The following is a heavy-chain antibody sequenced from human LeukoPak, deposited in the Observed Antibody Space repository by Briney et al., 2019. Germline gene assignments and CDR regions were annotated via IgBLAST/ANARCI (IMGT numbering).Heavy chain of an antibody. Sequence: ASVKVSCKASGYTFTSYYMHWVRQAPGQGLEWMGIINPSGGSTSYAQKFQGRVTMTRDMSTSTVYMELSSLRSEDTAVYYCARDPSGGGIYYYYYYMDVWGKGTTVTVPS. CDR3: ARDPSGGGIYYYYYYMDV. CDR2: INPSGGST. CDR1: GYTFTSYY. V-gene: IGHV1-46*01. D-gene: IGHD3-16*01. J-gene: IGHJ6*03.